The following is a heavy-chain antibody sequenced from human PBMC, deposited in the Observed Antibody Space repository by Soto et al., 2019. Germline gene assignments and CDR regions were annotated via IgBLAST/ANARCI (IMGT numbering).Heavy chain of an antibody. J-gene: IGHJ5*02. V-gene: IGHV4-31*03. Sequence: PSETLSLTCTVSGGSIFCGGYYWSWIRQHPGKGLEWIGYIYYSGSTYYNPSLKSRVTISVDMSKNQFSLNLTSVTAADTAVYYCAREITTAANWFDPWGQGIMVT. CDR1: GGSIFCGGYY. CDR2: IYYSGST. CDR3: AREITTAANWFDP. D-gene: IGHD4-17*01.